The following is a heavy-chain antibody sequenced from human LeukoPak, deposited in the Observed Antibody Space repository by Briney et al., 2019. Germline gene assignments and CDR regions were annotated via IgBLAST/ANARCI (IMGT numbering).Heavy chain of an antibody. Sequence: PGGSLRLSCAASGFTFTAYAMSWVRQAPGKGLEWVSAINDAGVSTYYADSVKGRSTISRDNSKKTLFLQMNSLRAEDTAVYYCAGGYSSGWYAIDYWGQGTLVTVSP. CDR1: GFTFTAYA. J-gene: IGHJ4*02. CDR3: AGGYSSGWYAIDY. V-gene: IGHV3-23*01. CDR2: INDAGVST. D-gene: IGHD6-19*01.